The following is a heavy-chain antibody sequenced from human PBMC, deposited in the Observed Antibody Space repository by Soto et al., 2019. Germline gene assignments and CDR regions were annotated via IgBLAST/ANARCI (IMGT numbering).Heavy chain of an antibody. CDR1: GLIFSNYG. Sequence: GGSLRLSSAASGLIFSNYGMHWVRQATGKGLEWVTIISYDGSVKYYADSVKGRFTISRDNSKNTLYLQMNSLRAADTAVYYCAKDGTGGSPYYFDYWGQGTLVTVTS. D-gene: IGHD2-8*02. CDR3: AKDGTGGSPYYFDY. CDR2: ISYDGSVK. J-gene: IGHJ4*02. V-gene: IGHV3-30*18.